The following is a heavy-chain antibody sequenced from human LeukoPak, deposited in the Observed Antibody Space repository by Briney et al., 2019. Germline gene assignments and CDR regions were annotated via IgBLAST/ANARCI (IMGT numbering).Heavy chain of an antibody. D-gene: IGHD1-1*01. CDR2: INPNSGGT. CDR3: ARATSVQHAAWGLESNWFDP. CDR1: GYTFTGYY. Sequence: GASVKVSCKASGYTFTGYYMHWVRQAPGQGLEWMGWINPNSGGTNYAQKFQGRVTMTRDTSIGTAYMELSRLRSDDTAVYYCARATSVQHAAWGLESNWFDPWGQGTLVTVSS. V-gene: IGHV1-2*02. J-gene: IGHJ5*02.